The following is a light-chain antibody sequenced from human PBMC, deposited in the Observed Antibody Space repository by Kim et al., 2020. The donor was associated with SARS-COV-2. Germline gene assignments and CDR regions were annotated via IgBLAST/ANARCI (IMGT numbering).Light chain of an antibody. CDR2: GAS. Sequence: EIVMTQSPATLSVSPGERATLPCRASQSVSSNFTWYQQKPGQAPRLIIYGASTRATGIPARFSGSGSGTEFTLTISSLQSEDFAVYYCHQYNNWPPLNFGGGTTVDIK. V-gene: IGKV3-15*01. CDR3: HQYNNWPPLN. CDR1: QSVSSN. J-gene: IGKJ4*01.